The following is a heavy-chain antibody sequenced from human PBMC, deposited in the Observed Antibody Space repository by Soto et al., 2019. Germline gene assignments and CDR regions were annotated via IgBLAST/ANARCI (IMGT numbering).Heavy chain of an antibody. D-gene: IGHD4-17*01. CDR3: AASVTTAGAFDI. Sequence: EVQLVESGGGLIQPGGSLRLSCAASGFSVSSKYMIWVRQAPGKGLEWVSVIYSGGHTYYADSVKGRFSSSRDSSKNTVSLQMSSLRAEDTAVYYCAASVTTAGAFDIWGQGTMVTVSS. J-gene: IGHJ3*02. V-gene: IGHV3-53*01. CDR1: GFSVSSKY. CDR2: IYSGGHT.